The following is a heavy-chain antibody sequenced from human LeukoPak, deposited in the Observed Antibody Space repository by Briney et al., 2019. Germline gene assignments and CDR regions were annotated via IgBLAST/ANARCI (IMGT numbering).Heavy chain of an antibody. J-gene: IGHJ4*02. CDR1: GFTFSDYY. D-gene: IGHD3-22*01. Sequence: GGSLRLSCAASGFTFSDYYMSWIRQAPGKGLEWVSYISSSGSTIYYADSVKGRFTISRDNAKNSLYLQMNSLRAEDTAVYYCARVRRYYYDSSGPGYFDYWGQGTLVTVSS. V-gene: IGHV3-11*01. CDR2: ISSSGSTI. CDR3: ARVRRYYYDSSGPGYFDY.